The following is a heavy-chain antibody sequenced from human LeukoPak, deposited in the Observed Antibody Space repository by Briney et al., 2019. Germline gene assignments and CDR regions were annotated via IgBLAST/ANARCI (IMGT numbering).Heavy chain of an antibody. D-gene: IGHD3-9*01. J-gene: IGHJ6*03. Sequence: PGGSLRLSCVASGFTFSSYGMSWVRQAPGKGLEWVSGISGSGDSTYNADSVKGRFSISRDNSKNTLYLQMNSLRAEDTAVYYCAKDGGEYYDILTGYYPRLYYMDVWGKGTTVTISS. V-gene: IGHV3-23*01. CDR1: GFTFSSYG. CDR3: AKDGGEYYDILTGYYPRLYYMDV. CDR2: ISGSGDST.